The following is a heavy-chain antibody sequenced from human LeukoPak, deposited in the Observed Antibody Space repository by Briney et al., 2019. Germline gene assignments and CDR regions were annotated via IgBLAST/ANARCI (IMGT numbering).Heavy chain of an antibody. J-gene: IGHJ3*02. CDR2: IVGNGVST. D-gene: IGHD1-14*01. V-gene: IGHV3-23*01. Sequence: AGASLRLSCAASGFTFRNYAMSWVRQAPGKGLEWVSAIVGNGVSTYYADSVKGRFTISRDTSQKTLYLQMNSLHVEDTAVYYCASEPPISDGDTFDIWGQGTMVTVSS. CDR1: GFTFRNYA. CDR3: ASEPPISDGDTFDI.